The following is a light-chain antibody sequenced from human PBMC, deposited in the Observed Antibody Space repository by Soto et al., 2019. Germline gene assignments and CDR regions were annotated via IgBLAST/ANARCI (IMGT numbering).Light chain of an antibody. J-gene: IGKJ1*01. V-gene: IGKV1-5*03. Sequence: DIHMTQSPSTLSASVGDRVTITCRASQSISIWLAWYQQKPGGAPNLLIYGTSSLESEVPSRFSGSGSGTEFTLTISSLQPDDFATYYCQHYNDYSWTFGQGTKVEIK. CDR2: GTS. CDR3: QHYNDYSWT. CDR1: QSISIW.